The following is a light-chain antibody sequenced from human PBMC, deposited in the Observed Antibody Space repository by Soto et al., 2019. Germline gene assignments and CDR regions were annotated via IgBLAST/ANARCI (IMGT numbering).Light chain of an antibody. Sequence: EVVMTQSPATVSVSPGEGVTLSCRASQTISNDLAWYQQKPGQAPRLLISGASTSATGVPARFSGGGSGTEFTLTISSLQSEDFAFYYCQQNNKWPPVTFGGGTKVEIK. CDR1: QTISND. CDR2: GAS. V-gene: IGKV3-15*01. J-gene: IGKJ4*01. CDR3: QQNNKWPPVT.